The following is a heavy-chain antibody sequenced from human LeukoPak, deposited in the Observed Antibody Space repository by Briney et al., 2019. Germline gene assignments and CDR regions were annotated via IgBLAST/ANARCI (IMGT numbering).Heavy chain of an antibody. CDR1: GFTFSNYF. J-gene: IGHJ6*02. CDR2: ITSTSSYI. Sequence: PGGSLRLSCAASGFTFSNYFMNWVRQAPGKGLEWVSSITSTSSYIYYADSMKGRFTISRDNAKNSLYLQINSLSAEDTAVYYCARETDGMDVWGQGTTVTVSS. CDR3: ARETDGMDV. V-gene: IGHV3-21*01.